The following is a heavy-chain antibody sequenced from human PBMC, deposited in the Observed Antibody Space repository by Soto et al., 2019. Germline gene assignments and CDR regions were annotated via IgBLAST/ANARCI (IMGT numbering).Heavy chain of an antibody. Sequence: PGGSLRLSCAASGFTFSSYAMSWVRQAPGKGLEWVSAISGSGGSTYYADSVKGRFTISRDNSKNTLYLQMNSLRAEDTAVYYCAKDGKRGSSGWFRLPFDYWGQGTLVTVSS. J-gene: IGHJ4*02. CDR3: AKDGKRGSSGWFRLPFDY. CDR1: GFTFSSYA. CDR2: ISGSGGST. V-gene: IGHV3-23*01. D-gene: IGHD6-19*01.